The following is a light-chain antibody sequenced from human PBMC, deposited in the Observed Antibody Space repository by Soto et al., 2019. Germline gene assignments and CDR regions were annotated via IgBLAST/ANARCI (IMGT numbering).Light chain of an antibody. Sequence: DLQMTQSPSTLSASVGDRVTITCRASQSISSWLAWYQQKPGKAPKLLIYDASSLESGVPSRFSGSGSGTAFTLTISSPQPDDFATYYCQQYNSYLYTFGQGTKLEIK. J-gene: IGKJ2*01. CDR2: DAS. CDR3: QQYNSYLYT. V-gene: IGKV1-5*01. CDR1: QSISSW.